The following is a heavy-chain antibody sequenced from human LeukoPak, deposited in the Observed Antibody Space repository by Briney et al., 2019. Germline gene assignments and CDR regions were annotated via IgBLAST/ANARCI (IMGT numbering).Heavy chain of an antibody. V-gene: IGHV7-4-1*02. J-gene: IGHJ4*02. CDR1: GYTLTSDG. Sequence: ASVKVSCKASGYTLTSDGMNWVRQAPGQGLEWMGWINTNTANPTYAQGFTGRFVFSLDTSVNTAYLQISSLKAEDTAVYYCARALPGCDRTNCYGLDYWGQGTLVIVSS. CDR2: INTNTANP. D-gene: IGHD2-2*01. CDR3: ARALPGCDRTNCYGLDY.